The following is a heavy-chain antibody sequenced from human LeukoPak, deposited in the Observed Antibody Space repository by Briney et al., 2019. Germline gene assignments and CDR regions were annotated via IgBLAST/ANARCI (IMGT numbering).Heavy chain of an antibody. V-gene: IGHV4-61*02. J-gene: IGHJ4*02. D-gene: IGHD5-12*01. CDR2: FYISGTT. CDR1: GGSISSDDYY. Sequence: SETLSLTCTVCGGSISSDDYYWNWIRQPAGRGLEWIGRFYISGTTHYNPSLKSRVTISADTSKNQFSLRLNSVTAADTAVYYCARGRANNGYSYEFDNWGQGTLVTVSS. CDR3: ARGRANNGYSYEFDN.